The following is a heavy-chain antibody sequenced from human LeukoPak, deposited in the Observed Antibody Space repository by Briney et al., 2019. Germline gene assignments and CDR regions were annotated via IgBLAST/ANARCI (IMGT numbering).Heavy chain of an antibody. CDR1: GFSLSTGGMC. J-gene: IGHJ4*02. CDR2: IDWDDDK. D-gene: IGHD3-22*01. V-gene: IGHV2-70*11. CDR3: ARTDSNGYYSDY. Sequence: SGPTLVNPTQTLTLTCTFSGFSLSTGGMCVSWIRQPPGKALEWLARIDWDDDKYYNTSLKTRLTISKDTSKNQVALTMTNMDPVDTATYYCARTDSNGYYSDYWGQGTLVTVSS.